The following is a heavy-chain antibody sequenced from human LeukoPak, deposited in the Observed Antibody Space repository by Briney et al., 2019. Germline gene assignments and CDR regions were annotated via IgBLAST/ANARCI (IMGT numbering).Heavy chain of an antibody. D-gene: IGHD3-22*01. CDR1: GYTFTGYY. Sequence: ASVKVPCKASGYTFTGYYMHWVRQAPGQGLEWMGIINPSGGSTSYAQKFQGRVTMTRDMSTCTVYMELSSLGSEDTAVYYCARDTDDSSGYLFDYWGQGTLVTVSS. J-gene: IGHJ4*02. CDR3: ARDTDDSSGYLFDY. V-gene: IGHV1-46*01. CDR2: INPSGGST.